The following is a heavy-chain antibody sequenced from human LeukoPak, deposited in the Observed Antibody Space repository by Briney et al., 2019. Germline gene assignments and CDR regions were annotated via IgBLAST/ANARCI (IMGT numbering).Heavy chain of an antibody. CDR1: GFTVSSNY. CDR2: IYSGGST. V-gene: IGHV3-66*01. Sequence: GSPRLSCAASGFTVSSNYMSWVRQAPGKGLEWVSVIYSGGSTYYADSVKGKFTISRDNSKNTLYLQMNSLRAEDTAVYYCARAVGSGWYYFDYWSQGTMVTVSS. CDR3: ARAVGSGWYYFDY. J-gene: IGHJ4*02. D-gene: IGHD6-19*01.